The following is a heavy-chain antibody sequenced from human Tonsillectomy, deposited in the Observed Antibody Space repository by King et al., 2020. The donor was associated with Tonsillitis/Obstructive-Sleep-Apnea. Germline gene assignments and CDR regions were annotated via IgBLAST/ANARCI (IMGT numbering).Heavy chain of an antibody. CDR1: GFSLSNARMG. V-gene: IGHV2-26*01. CDR3: ARAPSTSYFYYYYMDV. D-gene: IGHD2-2*01. Sequence: TLKESGPVLVKPTETLTLTCTVSGFSLSNARMGVSWIRQTPGKALEWLAHIFSNDEKSYSTSLNSRLTISKDTSRSQVVLTMTNMDPVDTATYYCARAPSTSYFYYYYMDVWGKGTTVTVSS. J-gene: IGHJ6*03. CDR2: IFSNDEK.